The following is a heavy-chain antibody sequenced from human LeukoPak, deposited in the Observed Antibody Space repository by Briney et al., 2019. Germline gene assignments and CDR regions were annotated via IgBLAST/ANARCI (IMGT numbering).Heavy chain of an antibody. J-gene: IGHJ6*02. D-gene: IGHD2-2*01. CDR1: GFTFSSYG. CDR2: ISCDGSNK. CDR3: AKEGYRSSTSCYVYGMDV. Sequence: GRSLRLSCAASGFTFSSYGMHWVRQAPGKGLEWVAVISCDGSNKYYADSVKGRFTISRDNSKNTLYLQMNSLRAEDTAVYYCAKEGYRSSTSCYVYGMDVWGQGTTVTVSS. V-gene: IGHV3-30*18.